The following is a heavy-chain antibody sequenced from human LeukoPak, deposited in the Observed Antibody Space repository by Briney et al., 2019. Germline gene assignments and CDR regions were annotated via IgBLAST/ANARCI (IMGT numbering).Heavy chain of an antibody. V-gene: IGHV3-23*01. CDR2: VSGSTGDT. J-gene: IGHJ4*02. CDR3: ARERGYRSYDYFDY. D-gene: IGHD5-12*01. Sequence: GGSLRLSCAASGFTFNNYAMSWVRQAPGKGLEWVSAVSGSTGDTYYADSVKGRFTISRDTSKNTLYLQMNSLRAEDTAVYYCARERGYRSYDYFDYWGQGTLVTVSS. CDR1: GFTFNNYA.